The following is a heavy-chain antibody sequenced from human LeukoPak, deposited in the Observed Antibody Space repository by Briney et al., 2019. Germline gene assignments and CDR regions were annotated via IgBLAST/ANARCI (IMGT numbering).Heavy chain of an antibody. V-gene: IGHV4-39*01. CDR1: GGSISSSSYY. J-gene: IGHJ4*02. D-gene: IGHD1-26*01. CDR2: IYYSGST. CDR3: ARRVWSVGATTKGLFDY. Sequence: SETLSLTCTVSGGSISSSSYYWGWIRQPPGKGLEWIGSIYYSGSTYYNPSLKSRVTISVDTSKNQLSLKLSSVTAADTAVYYCARRVWSVGATTKGLFDYWGQGTLVTVSS.